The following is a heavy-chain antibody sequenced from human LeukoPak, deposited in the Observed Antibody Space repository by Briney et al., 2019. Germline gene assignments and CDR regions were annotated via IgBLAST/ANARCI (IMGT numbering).Heavy chain of an antibody. Sequence: GSLXLSCTPSGFTFSSYALSWVRQAPGKGREWVSGMRVSGSTYYPDSVTGRFTISRDNPENTLYLQMSGLRAEDTAIYYCAKGTGDTAYYFDFWGQGALVTVSS. CDR3: AKGTGDTAYYFDF. D-gene: IGHD7-27*01. J-gene: IGHJ4*02. V-gene: IGHV3-23*01. CDR1: GFTFSSYA. CDR2: MRVSGST.